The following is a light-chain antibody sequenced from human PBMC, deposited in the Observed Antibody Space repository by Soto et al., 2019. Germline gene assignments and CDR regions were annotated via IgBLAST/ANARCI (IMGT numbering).Light chain of an antibody. CDR3: SSYTSSSTYV. CDR1: RRFVGGYNS. Sequence: QSVLTQPASLSGSSGQSTPLSCTGTRRFVGGYNSVSWYQQHPGKAPKLMIYNVSNRPSGISDRFSGSRSGNTASLTISGLQAEDEADYYCSSYTSSSTYVFGTGTKVTVL. CDR2: NVS. V-gene: IGLV2-14*03. J-gene: IGLJ1*01.